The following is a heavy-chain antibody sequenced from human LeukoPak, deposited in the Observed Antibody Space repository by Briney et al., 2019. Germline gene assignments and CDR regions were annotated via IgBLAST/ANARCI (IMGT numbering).Heavy chain of an antibody. CDR3: ASMNLIYYDSSGPPSYFDY. Sequence: GGSLRLSCAASGFTFSSYWMSWVRQAPGKGLEWVANIKQDGSEKYYVDSVKGRFTISRDNAKNSLYLQMNSLRAEDTAVYYCASMNLIYYDSSGPPSYFDYWGQGTLVTVSS. J-gene: IGHJ4*02. V-gene: IGHV3-7*01. CDR2: IKQDGSEK. CDR1: GFTFSSYW. D-gene: IGHD3-22*01.